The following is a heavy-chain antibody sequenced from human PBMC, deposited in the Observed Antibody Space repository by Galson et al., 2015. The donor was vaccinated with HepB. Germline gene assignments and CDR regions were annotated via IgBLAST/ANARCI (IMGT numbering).Heavy chain of an antibody. CDR3: VRGLRGVAFY. J-gene: IGHJ4*02. Sequence: SLRLSCAASGFSVSDNSLSWFRQAPGKGLQWVSTLYATRNTYYAASVKGRFTISRAESNNTLYLQMNNVGADDTAVYYCVRGLRGVAFYWGQGTLVTVSS. D-gene: IGHD3-10*01. CDR2: LYATRNT. V-gene: IGHV3-53*01. CDR1: GFSVSDNS.